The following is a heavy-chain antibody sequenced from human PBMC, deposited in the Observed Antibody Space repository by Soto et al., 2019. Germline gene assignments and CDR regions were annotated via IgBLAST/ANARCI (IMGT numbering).Heavy chain of an antibody. D-gene: IGHD3-3*02. CDR2: IYYSGST. Sequence: SETLSHTCTVSGGSISSSSYYWGWIRQPPGKGLEWIGSIYYSGSTYYNPSLKSRVTISVDTSKNQFSPKLSSVTAADTAVYYCASPKIAFYNWFDPWGQGTLVTVSS. V-gene: IGHV4-39*01. J-gene: IGHJ5*02. CDR3: ASPKIAFYNWFDP. CDR1: GGSISSSSYY.